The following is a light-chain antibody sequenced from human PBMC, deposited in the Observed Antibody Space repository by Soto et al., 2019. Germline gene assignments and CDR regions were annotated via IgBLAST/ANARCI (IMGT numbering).Light chain of an antibody. V-gene: IGKV1-33*01. CDR3: QQYDNLPLT. Sequence: DIQMTQSPSTLSGSVGARVTITCRASQTISSWLAWYQQKPGKAPKLLICDASNLETGVPSRFSGSGSGTDFTFTISSLQPEDTATYYCQQYDNLPLTFGGGTKVDIK. CDR2: DAS. J-gene: IGKJ4*01. CDR1: QTISSW.